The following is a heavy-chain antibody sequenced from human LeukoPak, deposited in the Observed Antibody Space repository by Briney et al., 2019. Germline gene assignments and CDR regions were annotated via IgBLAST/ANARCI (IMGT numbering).Heavy chain of an antibody. V-gene: IGHV3-74*01. CDR3: ARGDYDYGDYGDAFDI. Sequence: GESLRLSCAASGFTFSSYWMHWVRQGPGKGLVWVSRIKSDGSSTNYADSVKGRFTISRDNAKNSLYLQMNSLRAEDTAVYYCARGDYDYGDYGDAFDIWGQGTMVTVSS. J-gene: IGHJ3*02. D-gene: IGHD4-17*01. CDR2: IKSDGSST. CDR1: GFTFSSYW.